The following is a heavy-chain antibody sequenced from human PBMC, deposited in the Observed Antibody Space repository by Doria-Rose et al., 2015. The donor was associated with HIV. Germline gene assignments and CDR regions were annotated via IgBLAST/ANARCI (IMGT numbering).Heavy chain of an antibody. Sequence: VQLVQSGGGLVQPGRSLRLSCVGPGFSFESYAMHWVRLAPGKGLEWVAGISWDSGARGNADSVEGRFTIARDNAKKSVYLEMRSLRPEDTACYYCAKAPIIGPKYYFYMDVWGKGTSVTVSS. V-gene: IGHV3-9*01. CDR1: GFSFESYA. CDR2: ISWDSGAR. D-gene: IGHD3-3*01. CDR3: AKAPIIGPKYYFYMDV. J-gene: IGHJ6*03.